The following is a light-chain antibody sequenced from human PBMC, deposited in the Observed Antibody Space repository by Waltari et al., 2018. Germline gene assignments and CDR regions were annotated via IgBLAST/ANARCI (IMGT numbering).Light chain of an antibody. CDR1: QSVLYSFNNKNY. J-gene: IGKJ1*01. CDR3: QQYYSTPWT. Sequence: DIVMTQSPDSLAVSLGERDTSNCKSSQSVLYSFNNKNYLACYQQKSEQTPKQSIYWAYTRESGVHHRYSGSGSATHFTLTISSLQAADVSVHYCQQYYSTPWTFGPGTKVEIK. V-gene: IGKV4-1*01. CDR2: WAY.